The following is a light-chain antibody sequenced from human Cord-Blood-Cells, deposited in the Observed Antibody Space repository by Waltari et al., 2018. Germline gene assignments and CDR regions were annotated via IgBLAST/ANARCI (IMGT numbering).Light chain of an antibody. V-gene: IGLV2-11*01. Sequence: QSALTQPRSVPGSPGPSVTISCTGTSSNVGGYNSVSWYQQHPGKAPKLMIYDVSKRPSGVPDRFSGSKSGNTASLTISGLQAEDEADYYCCSYAGSYTWVFGGGTKLTVL. CDR2: DVS. CDR1: SSNVGGYNS. J-gene: IGLJ2*01. CDR3: CSYAGSYTWV.